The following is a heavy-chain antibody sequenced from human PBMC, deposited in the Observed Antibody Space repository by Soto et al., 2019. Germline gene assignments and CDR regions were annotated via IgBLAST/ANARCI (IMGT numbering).Heavy chain of an antibody. Sequence: ASVKVSCKASGYTFTSYDINWVRQATGQGLEWMGWMNPNSGNTGYAQKFQGRVTMTRNTSISTAYMELSSLRSEDTAVYYCARSPGIAAAGLDPRPKNWIDPWGQGTLVTVSS. CDR3: ARSPGIAAAGLDPRPKNWIDP. CDR2: MNPNSGNT. CDR1: GYTFTSYD. J-gene: IGHJ5*02. V-gene: IGHV1-8*01. D-gene: IGHD6-13*01.